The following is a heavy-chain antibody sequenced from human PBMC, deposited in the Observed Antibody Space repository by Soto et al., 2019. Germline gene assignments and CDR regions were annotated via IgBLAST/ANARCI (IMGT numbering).Heavy chain of an antibody. V-gene: IGHV3-74*01. D-gene: IGHD2-21*01. CDR1: GFTFSSNW. CDR2: INTDGTRT. Sequence: PGGSLRLSCAASGFTFSSNWMHWVRRVPGRGLVWVSRINTDGTRTDYVDSVKGRFTISRDNAKNTLYLQMNSLRVEDTALFYCARDGEGFWGQGTLVTVSS. CDR3: ARDGEGF. J-gene: IGHJ4*02.